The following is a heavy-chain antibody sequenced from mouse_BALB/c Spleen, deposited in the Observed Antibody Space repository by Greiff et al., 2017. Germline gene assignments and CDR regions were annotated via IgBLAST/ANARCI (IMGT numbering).Heavy chain of an antibody. Sequence: QVQLQQSGAELVRPGVSVKISCKGSGYTFTDYAMHWVKQSHAKSLEWIGVISTYYGDASYNQKFKGKATMTVDKSSSTAYMELARLTSEDSAIYYCASGYYYGSSYYYAMDYWGQGTSVTVSS. CDR1: GYTFTDYA. D-gene: IGHD1-1*01. CDR3: ASGYYYGSSYYYAMDY. V-gene: IGHV1S137*01. CDR2: ISTYYGDA. J-gene: IGHJ4*01.